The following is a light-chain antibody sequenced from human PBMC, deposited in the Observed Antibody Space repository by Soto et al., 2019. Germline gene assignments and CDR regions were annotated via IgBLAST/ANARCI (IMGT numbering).Light chain of an antibody. CDR1: QSVSSRY. CDR3: QQYGSSPGT. CDR2: GAS. Sequence: EIVLTQSPDTLSLSPGERATLSCRASQSVSSRYFAWYQQKRGQAPRLLIYGASSRATGIPDRFSGSGSGTDFTLTISRLEPEDLAVYYCQQYGSSPGTFGHGTKVEIK. V-gene: IGKV3-20*01. J-gene: IGKJ1*01.